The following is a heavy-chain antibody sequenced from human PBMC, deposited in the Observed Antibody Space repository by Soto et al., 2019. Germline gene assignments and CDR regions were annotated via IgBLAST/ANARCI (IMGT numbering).Heavy chain of an antibody. J-gene: IGHJ4*02. CDR3: ARGYAYYFGY. V-gene: IGHV4-59*01. D-gene: IGHD1-1*01. CDR2: IYYSGGT. CDR1: GGSISSYY. Sequence: QVQLQESGPGLVKPSETLSLTCTVSGGSISSYYWSWIRQHPGKGLEWIGYIYYSGGTNYNPSLRRRVTRSVDTSKNQCSLKLSSVTAADTAVYYSARGYAYYFGYWGQGTLVTVSS.